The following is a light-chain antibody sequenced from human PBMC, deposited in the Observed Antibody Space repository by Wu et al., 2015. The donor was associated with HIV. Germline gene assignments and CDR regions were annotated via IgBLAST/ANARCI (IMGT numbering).Light chain of an antibody. V-gene: IGKV3-20*01. Sequence: EIVLTQSPGTLSLSPGERATLSCRASQSVSSSSLAWYQQKPGQAPRLLIYGASSRATGIPDRFSGSGSGTDFTLTISRLEPEDFAVYYCQQXGSSPXFGPGTKWI. CDR1: QSVSSSS. J-gene: IGKJ3*01. CDR3: QQXGSSPX. CDR2: GAS.